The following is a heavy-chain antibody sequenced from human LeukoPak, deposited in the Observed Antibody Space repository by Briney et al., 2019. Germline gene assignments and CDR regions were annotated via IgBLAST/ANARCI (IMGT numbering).Heavy chain of an antibody. CDR1: GFTFSSYA. V-gene: IGHV3-23*01. Sequence: PGGSLRLSCAASGFTFSSYAMSWVRQAPGKGLEWVSAISGSGGSTYYTDSVKGRFTISRDNSKNTLYLQMNSLRAEDTAVYYCAKDEIGYYDFWSGYPHIWGQGTMVTVSS. D-gene: IGHD3-3*01. J-gene: IGHJ3*02. CDR3: AKDEIGYYDFWSGYPHI. CDR2: ISGSGGST.